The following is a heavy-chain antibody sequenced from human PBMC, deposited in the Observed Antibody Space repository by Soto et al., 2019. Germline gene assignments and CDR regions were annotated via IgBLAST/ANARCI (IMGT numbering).Heavy chain of an antibody. CDR1: GYTFTGYY. CDR2: INPNSGGT. V-gene: IGHV1-2*04. D-gene: IGHD1-26*01. CDR3: ARDHVVGRGEPNYYYYHGMEV. Sequence: APVKVSCNASGYTFTGYYTHWVRQAPGQGLEWMGWINPNSGGTNYAQTFQGWVTMRWDTSISTAHMVLSRLRSDDTAVYYCARDHVVGRGEPNYYYYHGMEVSGEVTTGT. J-gene: IGHJ6*02.